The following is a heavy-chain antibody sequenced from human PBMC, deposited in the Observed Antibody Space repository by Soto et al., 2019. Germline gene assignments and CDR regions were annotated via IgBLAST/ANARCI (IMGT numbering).Heavy chain of an antibody. J-gene: IGHJ6*02. CDR3: ARDGGNDSSGYYGMDV. CDR2: ISYDGSNK. CDR1: GFTFSSYA. D-gene: IGHD3-22*01. Sequence: GGSLILSCAASGFTFSSYAMHWVRQAPGKGLEWVAVISYDGSNKYYADSVKGRFTISRDNSKNTLYLQMNSLRAEDTAVYYCARDGGNDSSGYYGMDVWGQGTTVTVSS. V-gene: IGHV3-30-3*01.